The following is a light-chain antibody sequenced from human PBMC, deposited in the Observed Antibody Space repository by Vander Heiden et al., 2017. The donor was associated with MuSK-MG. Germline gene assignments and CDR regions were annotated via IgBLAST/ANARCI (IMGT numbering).Light chain of an antibody. V-gene: IGKV1-5*01. CDR2: YAS. Sequence: IQMTQPPSTLSASVGDRVTITCRASQSISSWLAWYQQKSGKAPKLLFYYASSLESGVPSRFSGSGSGTEFTLTISSLQPDDFTTYYCQQYNSYTMYTFGQGTKLEIK. CDR1: QSISSW. CDR3: QQYNSYTMYT. J-gene: IGKJ2*01.